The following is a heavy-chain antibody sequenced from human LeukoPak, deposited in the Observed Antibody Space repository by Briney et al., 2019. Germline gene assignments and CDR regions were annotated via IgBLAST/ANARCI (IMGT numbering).Heavy chain of an antibody. D-gene: IGHD6-6*01. CDR1: GGSISSYY. V-gene: IGHV4-4*08. Sequence: SETLSLTCTVSGGSISSYYWSWIRQPPGKGLEWVGHIYISGSTNYNPSLKSRVTISVDTSKNQFSLKLSSVTAADTAVYYCARASPKQLGLNYWGQGTLVTVSS. CDR3: ARASPKQLGLNY. J-gene: IGHJ4*02. CDR2: IYISGST.